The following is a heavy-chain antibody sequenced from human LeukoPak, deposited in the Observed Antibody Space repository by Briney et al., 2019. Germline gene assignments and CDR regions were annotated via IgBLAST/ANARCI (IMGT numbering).Heavy chain of an antibody. V-gene: IGHV2-70*12. CDR3: ARRVGSNRPYVY. J-gene: IGHJ4*02. CDR2: IDWNDDE. Sequence: SGPTLVNPTQTLTLTCDFSGFSLTTHGVCVSWIRQPPGTALEWLARIDWNDDEYYSTSLKTRLTISKDTSKNQVVLTMTNMDPADTATYYCARRVGSNRPYVYWGLGTLVTVSS. CDR1: GFSLTTHGVC. D-gene: IGHD3-10*02.